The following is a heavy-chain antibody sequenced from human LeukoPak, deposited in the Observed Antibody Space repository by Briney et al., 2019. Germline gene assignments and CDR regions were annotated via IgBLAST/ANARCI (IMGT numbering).Heavy chain of an antibody. J-gene: IGHJ4*02. D-gene: IGHD1-26*01. V-gene: IGHV3-7*03. CDR1: GFTFDSYW. Sequence: GGSLRLSCAASGFTFDSYWMTWVRQAPGKGLEWVGMIKEDGSQKYYVDSVRGRFTISRDNAENSLYLQMNSLRVEDTAVYYCAARSSGNPYFWGQGTLVTVSS. CDR3: AARSSGNPYF. CDR2: IKEDGSQK.